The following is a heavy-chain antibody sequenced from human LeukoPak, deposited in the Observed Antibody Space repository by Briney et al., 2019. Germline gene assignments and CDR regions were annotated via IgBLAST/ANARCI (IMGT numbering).Heavy chain of an antibody. CDR3: ARSPVYSYDTTDPYDGLYNWFDP. CDR2: INTNTSAT. Sequence: ASLKVSCKASGYTFTGYYIHWVRQAPGQGLEWMGWINTNTSATTFAEKFQGRVTMTRDTSISTAYVELSRVTSDDTAVYYCARSPVYSYDTTDPYDGLYNWFDPWGQGTLVTVSS. J-gene: IGHJ5*02. V-gene: IGHV1-2*02. CDR1: GYTFTGYY. D-gene: IGHD3-22*01.